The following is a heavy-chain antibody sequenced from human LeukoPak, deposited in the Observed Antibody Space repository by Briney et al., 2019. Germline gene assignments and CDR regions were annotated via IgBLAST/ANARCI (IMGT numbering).Heavy chain of an antibody. CDR2: IFPSGGEI. J-gene: IGHJ3*02. V-gene: IGHV3-23*01. Sequence: GGSLRLSCAASGFTFSTFAMIWVRQPPGKGLEWVSSIFPSGGEIHYADSVRGRFTISRDNSKSTLSLQMNSLRAEDTAVYYCARDRGTYYYDTTSHYDAFDIWGQGTMVIVSS. D-gene: IGHD3-22*01. CDR3: ARDRGTYYYDTTSHYDAFDI. CDR1: GFTFSTFA.